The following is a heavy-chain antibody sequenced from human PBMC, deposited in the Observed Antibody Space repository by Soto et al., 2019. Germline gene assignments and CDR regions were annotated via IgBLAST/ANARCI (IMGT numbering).Heavy chain of an antibody. J-gene: IGHJ4*02. D-gene: IGHD3-3*02. V-gene: IGHV4-61*01. CDR1: GGSVNSDNFY. Sequence: QVHLQASGPGQVKPSETLSLICTVSGGSVNSDNFYWSSIRQPPGRGVEWIGYIFYTGSTNYNPSLNSRVDISIDTSRNQFRLKLSSATAADTAVYYCAREFSKSPEYFHSWGQGSPVTVST. CDR3: AREFSKSPEYFHS. CDR2: IFYTGST.